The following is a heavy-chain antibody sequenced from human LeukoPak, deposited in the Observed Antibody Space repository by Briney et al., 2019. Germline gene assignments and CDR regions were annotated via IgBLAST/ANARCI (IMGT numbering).Heavy chain of an antibody. Sequence: PGGSLRLSCAASGFTFSSYAMSWVRQAPGKGLEWVSAISGSGGSTYYADSVKGRFTISRDNAKNSLYLQMNSLRAEDTAVYYCARDRDFWSGYYTGWRPPPLLDCWGQGTLVTVSS. J-gene: IGHJ4*02. CDR3: ARDRDFWSGYYTGWRPPPLLDC. CDR1: GFTFSSYA. V-gene: IGHV3-23*01. CDR2: ISGSGGST. D-gene: IGHD3-3*01.